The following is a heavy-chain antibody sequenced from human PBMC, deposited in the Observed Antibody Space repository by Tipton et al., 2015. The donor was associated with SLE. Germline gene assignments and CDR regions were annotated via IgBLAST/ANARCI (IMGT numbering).Heavy chain of an antibody. CDR1: GFTFDDYG. V-gene: IGHV3-20*04. Sequence: SLRLSCAASGFTFDDYGMSWARQAPGKGLEWCSGLNWNGGSTVYADSVKGRFTISRDNAKNSLYLQMNSLRAEDTALYYCARGSGRTYSYYMDVWGKGTTVTVSS. CDR2: LNWNGGST. J-gene: IGHJ6*03. CDR3: ARGSGRTYSYYMDV. D-gene: IGHD1-26*01.